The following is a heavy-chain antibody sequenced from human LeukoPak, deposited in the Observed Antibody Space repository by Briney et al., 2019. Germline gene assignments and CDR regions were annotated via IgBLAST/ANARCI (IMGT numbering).Heavy chain of an antibody. J-gene: IGHJ4*02. D-gene: IGHD4-23*01. CDR2: ISSSGSTI. V-gene: IGHV3-48*03. CDR3: ARESYRGSSFDY. CDR1: GFTFSSYE. Sequence: GGSLRLSCAASGFTFSSYEMNWVRQAPGKGLEWVSYISSSGSTIYYADSVKGRFTTSRDNAKNSLYLQMNSLRAEDTAVYYCARESYRGSSFDYWGQGTLVTVSS.